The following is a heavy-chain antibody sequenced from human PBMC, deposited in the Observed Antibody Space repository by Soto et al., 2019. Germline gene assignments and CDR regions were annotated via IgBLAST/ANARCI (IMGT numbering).Heavy chain of an antibody. J-gene: IGHJ3*02. D-gene: IGHD2-21*02. CDR1: GGSISGYY. Sequence: SETLSLTCTVSGGSISGYYWSWIRQPPGKGLEWIGYIYNSGSTNYNASLKSRVTISADTSKNQFSLKLRSVTAADTAVYYCARDPATADAFDIWGQGTMVTVS. V-gene: IGHV4-59*01. CDR2: IYNSGST. CDR3: ARDPATADAFDI.